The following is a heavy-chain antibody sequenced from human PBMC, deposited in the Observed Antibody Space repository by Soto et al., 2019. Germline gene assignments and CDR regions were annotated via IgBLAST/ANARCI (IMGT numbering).Heavy chain of an antibody. CDR1: SGSFSGYY. V-gene: IGHV4-34*01. J-gene: IGHJ4*02. CDR2: ISQSGNT. D-gene: IGHD6-6*01. Sequence: SETLSLTCSIYSGSFSGYYWSWIRQPPGKGLEWIGEISQSGNTNYSPSLKSRVSISIDTSMKQFSLNLASVSAADTAVYYCARAPKVSGSSQTRPDFWGQGTLVTVS. CDR3: ARAPKVSGSSQTRPDF.